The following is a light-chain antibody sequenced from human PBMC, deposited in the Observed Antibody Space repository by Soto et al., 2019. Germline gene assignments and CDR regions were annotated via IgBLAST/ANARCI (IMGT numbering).Light chain of an antibody. CDR2: NSD. V-gene: IGLV1-47*02. Sequence: QSVLTQPPSASGTPGQRVTISCSGSSSNVGNHFVYWYQHLPGTAPRLLIYNSDQRPFRVPDRFSGSKSGASASLAISGLRADDAGDYYCATWDDSLSGRVFGGGTKLTVL. CDR1: SSNVGNHF. CDR3: ATWDDSLSGRV. J-gene: IGLJ3*02.